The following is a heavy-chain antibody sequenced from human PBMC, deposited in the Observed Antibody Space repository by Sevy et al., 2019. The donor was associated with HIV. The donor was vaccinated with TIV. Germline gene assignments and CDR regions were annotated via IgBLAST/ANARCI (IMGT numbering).Heavy chain of an antibody. J-gene: IGHJ4*02. CDR1: GGSFSGYY. V-gene: IGHV4-34*01. Sequence: SDTLSLTCAVYGGSFSGYYWSWIRQPPGKGLEWIGEINHSGSTNYNPSLKSRVTISVDTSKNQFSLKLSSGTAADTAVYYCARKPIFGVVIKGYYFDYWGQGTLVTVSS. D-gene: IGHD3-3*01. CDR3: ARKPIFGVVIKGYYFDY. CDR2: INHSGST.